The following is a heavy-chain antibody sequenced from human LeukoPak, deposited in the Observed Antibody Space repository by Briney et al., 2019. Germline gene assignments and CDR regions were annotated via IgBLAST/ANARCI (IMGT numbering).Heavy chain of an antibody. CDR3: ARAFGSGKESYDY. J-gene: IGHJ4*02. D-gene: IGHD3-10*01. Sequence: GGSLRLSCAASGFTFSDHYMDWVRQAPGKGLEWVGRSRNKLNSYTTEYAASVKGRFIISRDDSENSVYLQMNSLKTEDTAVYYCARAFGSGKESYDYWGQGTLVTVSS. CDR2: SRNKLNSYTT. CDR1: GFTFSDHY. V-gene: IGHV3-72*01.